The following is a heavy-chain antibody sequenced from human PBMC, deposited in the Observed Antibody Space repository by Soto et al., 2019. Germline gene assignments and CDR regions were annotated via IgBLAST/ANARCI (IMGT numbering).Heavy chain of an antibody. J-gene: IGHJ4*02. Sequence: QVQLVESGGGVVQPGRSLKLSCEVSGFTVSTHGRHGVRQAPGKGLEWVAVISRDGNTKNYADSVKGRFTISRDNSRNTLFLEMYSLRGDDMAVYYCTGEVASGYWGQGTLVTVSS. V-gene: IGHV3-30*03. CDR3: TGEVASGY. CDR2: ISRDGNTK. CDR1: GFTVSTHG. D-gene: IGHD2-8*02.